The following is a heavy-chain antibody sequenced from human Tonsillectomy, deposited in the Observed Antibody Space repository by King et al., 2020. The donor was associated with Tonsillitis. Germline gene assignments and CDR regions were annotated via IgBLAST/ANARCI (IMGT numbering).Heavy chain of an antibody. J-gene: IGHJ6*02. Sequence: VQLVESGGGLEQPGGSLRLSCAASGFTFRSYAMTWVRQAPGKGLEWVSLIYSGGSDTYYADSVKGRFTISRDNSKNTLYLQMNSLRAEDTAVYYCAKVVGYGVQKHHYYYYGMDVWGQGTTVTVSS. CDR1: GFTFRSYA. D-gene: IGHD4-17*01. CDR2: IYSGGSDT. CDR3: AKVVGYGVQKHHYYYYGMDV. V-gene: IGHV3-23*03.